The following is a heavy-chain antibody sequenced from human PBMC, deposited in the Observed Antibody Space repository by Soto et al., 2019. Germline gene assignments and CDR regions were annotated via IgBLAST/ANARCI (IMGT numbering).Heavy chain of an antibody. D-gene: IGHD5-12*01. CDR2: IIPIFGTA. CDR3: ARGYRAAATSYYYGMDV. J-gene: IGHJ6*02. CDR1: GGTFSSYA. V-gene: IGHV1-69*06. Sequence: GASVKVSCKASGGTFSSYAISWVRQAPGQGLEWMGGIIPIFGTANYAQKFQGRVTITAGKSTSTAYMELSSLRSEDTAVYYCARGYRAAATSYYYGMDVWGQGTTVTVSS.